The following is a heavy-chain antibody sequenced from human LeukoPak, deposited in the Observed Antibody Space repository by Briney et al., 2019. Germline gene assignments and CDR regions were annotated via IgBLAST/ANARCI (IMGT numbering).Heavy chain of an antibody. D-gene: IGHD6-6*01. J-gene: IGHJ4*02. CDR1: GGSFSGYY. CDR2: INHSGST. Sequence: PSETLSLTCAVYGGSFSGYYWSWIRQPPGKGLEWIGEINHSGSTNYNPSLKSRVTISVDTSKNQFSLKLSSVTAADTAVYYCARHPGRGSSPDYWGQGTLVTVSS. CDR3: ARHPGRGSSPDY. V-gene: IGHV4-34*01.